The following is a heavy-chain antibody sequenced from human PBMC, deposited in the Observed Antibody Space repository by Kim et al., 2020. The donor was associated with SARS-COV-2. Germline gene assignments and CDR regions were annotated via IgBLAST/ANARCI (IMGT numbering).Heavy chain of an antibody. Sequence: SETLSLTCTVSGGSISSGGYYWSWIRQHPGKGLEWIGYIYYSGSTYYNPSLKSRVTISVDTSKNQFSLKLSSVTAADTAVYYCARDTPDYGGNGDYFDYWGQGTLVTVSS. V-gene: IGHV4-31*03. CDR3: ARDTPDYGGNGDYFDY. D-gene: IGHD4-17*01. J-gene: IGHJ4*02. CDR2: IYYSGST. CDR1: GGSISSGGYY.